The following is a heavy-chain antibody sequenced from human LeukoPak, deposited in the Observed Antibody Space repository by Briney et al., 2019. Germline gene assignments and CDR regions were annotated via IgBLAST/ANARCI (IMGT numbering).Heavy chain of an antibody. CDR3: ARGSGVVKPGYYFDY. V-gene: IGHV1-46*01. J-gene: IGHJ4*02. CDR1: GYTFTSYY. Sequence: ASVKVSCKASGYTFTSYYMHWVRQAPGQGLEWMGIINPSGGSTSYAQKFQGRVTMTRDTSTSTVYMELSSLRSEDTAVYYCARGSGVVKPGYYFDYWGQGTLVTVSS. D-gene: IGHD3-3*01. CDR2: INPSGGST.